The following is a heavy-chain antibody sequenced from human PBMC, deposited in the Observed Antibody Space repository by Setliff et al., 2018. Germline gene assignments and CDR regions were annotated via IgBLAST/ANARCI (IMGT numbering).Heavy chain of an antibody. D-gene: IGHD3-3*01. CDR1: GNTFTGYY. V-gene: IGHV1-2*02. CDR3: ARDRFYNSWSGTSITAPHDAFDI. J-gene: IGHJ3*02. Sequence: ASVKVSCKASGNTFTGYYIHWLRQAPGQGLEWMGCINPNSGDTTFAQKFQGRVTMTRDTSTSTVYMEVISLRSEDTAVYFCARDRFYNSWSGTSITAPHDAFDIWGQGTMVTVSS. CDR2: INPNSGDT.